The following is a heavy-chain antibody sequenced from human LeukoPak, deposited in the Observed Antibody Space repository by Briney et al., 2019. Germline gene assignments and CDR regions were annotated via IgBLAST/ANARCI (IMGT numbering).Heavy chain of an antibody. Sequence: PGGSLRLSCAASGFTFSSYAMSWVRQAPGKGLEWVSAISGSGGSTYYADSVKGRFTISRDNSKNTLYLQMNSLRAEDTAVYYYAKVPSMVRGVAFDYWGQGTLVTVSS. V-gene: IGHV3-23*01. CDR2: ISGSGGST. CDR3: AKVPSMVRGVAFDY. D-gene: IGHD3-10*01. J-gene: IGHJ4*02. CDR1: GFTFSSYA.